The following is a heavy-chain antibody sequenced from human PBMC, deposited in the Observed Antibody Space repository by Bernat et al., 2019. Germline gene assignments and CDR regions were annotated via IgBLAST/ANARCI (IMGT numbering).Heavy chain of an antibody. V-gene: IGHV1-18*01. D-gene: IGHD6-13*01. CDR3: ARDVGIAAAGFYFDY. CDR1: GYTFTSYG. CDR2: ISTYNGNT. J-gene: IGHJ4*02. Sequence: QVQLVQSGAEVKKPGASVRVSCKASGYTFTSYGFSWVRQAPGQGLEWMGWISTYNGNTNYAQKLQDRVNMTTDTSTSTDYMELRSLRSDDTAMYYCARDVGIAAAGFYFDYWGQGTLVTVSS.